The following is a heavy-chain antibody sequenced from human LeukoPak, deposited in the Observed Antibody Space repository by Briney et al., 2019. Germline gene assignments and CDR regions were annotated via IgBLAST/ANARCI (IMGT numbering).Heavy chain of an antibody. J-gene: IGHJ4*02. Sequence: ASVTVSRKASGYTFNAYYIHWVRQAPGQGLEWMGWINPNDGSADYAQTFQGRVTMTRHTSISTAYMEVSRLRSDDTAVYYCARGKYRTPLDYWGQGTLVTVSS. CDR1: GYTFNAYY. CDR2: INPNDGSA. CDR3: ARGKYRTPLDY. V-gene: IGHV1-2*02. D-gene: IGHD1-1*01.